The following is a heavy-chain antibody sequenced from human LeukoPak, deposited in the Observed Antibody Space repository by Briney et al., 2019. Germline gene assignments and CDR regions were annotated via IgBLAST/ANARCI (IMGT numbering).Heavy chain of an antibody. V-gene: IGHV4-34*01. Sequence: SETLSLTCAVYGGSFSGYYWSWIRQPPGKGLEWIGEINHSGSTNYNPSLKSRVTISVDTSKNQFSLKLSSVTAADTAVYYCARVEVDIVLMVYGANWFDPWGQGTPVTVSS. CDR2: INHSGST. CDR1: GGSFSGYY. CDR3: ARVEVDIVLMVYGANWFDP. D-gene: IGHD2-8*01. J-gene: IGHJ5*02.